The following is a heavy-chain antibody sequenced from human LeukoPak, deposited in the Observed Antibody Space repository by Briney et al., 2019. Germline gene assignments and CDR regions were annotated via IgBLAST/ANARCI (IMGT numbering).Heavy chain of an antibody. Sequence: ASAKVSCKASGGTFSSYAISWVRQAPGQGLEWMGRIIPIFGTANYAQKFQGRVTITTDESTSTAYMELSSLRSEDTAVYYCVRGPARDSSGYYFEYFQHWGQGTLVTVSS. D-gene: IGHD3-22*01. V-gene: IGHV1-69*05. CDR1: GGTFSSYA. J-gene: IGHJ1*01. CDR3: VRGPARDSSGYYFEYFQH. CDR2: IIPIFGTA.